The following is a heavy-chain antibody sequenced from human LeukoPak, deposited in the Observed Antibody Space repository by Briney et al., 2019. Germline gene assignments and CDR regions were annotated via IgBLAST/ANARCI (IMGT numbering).Heavy chain of an antibody. CDR1: GDSISSSSYY. V-gene: IGHV4-39*01. CDR3: ARHRRSGGLGAFDI. CDR2: IYYSGTT. J-gene: IGHJ3*02. D-gene: IGHD6-19*01. Sequence: PSETLSLTCTVSGDSISSSSYYWGWIRQPPGRGLEWIGTIYYSGTTYYNPSLKSRVTISVDTSKNQFSLKLSSVTAADTAMYYCARHRRSGGLGAFDIWGQGTMVTVSS.